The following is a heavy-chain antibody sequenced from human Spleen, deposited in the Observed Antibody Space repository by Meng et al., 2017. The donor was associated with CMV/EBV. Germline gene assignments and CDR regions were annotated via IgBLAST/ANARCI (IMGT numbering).Heavy chain of an antibody. CDR3: AHTRLYDWFDP. V-gene: IGHV2-5*02. Sequence: QITLEESGPKLANPTQTLTLTCTFSWFSPSTSGVGVGWIRQPPGKALEWLALIYWDDDKRYSPSLKSRLTITKDTSKNQVVLTMTNMDPVDTATYYCAHTRLYDWFDPWGQGTLVTVSS. CDR1: WFSPSTSGVG. CDR2: IYWDDDK. D-gene: IGHD2/OR15-2a*01. J-gene: IGHJ5*02.